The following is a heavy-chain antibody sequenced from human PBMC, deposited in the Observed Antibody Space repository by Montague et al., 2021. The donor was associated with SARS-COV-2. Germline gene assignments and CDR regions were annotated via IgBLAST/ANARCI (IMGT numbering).Heavy chain of an antibody. J-gene: IGHJ6*02. CDR1: SGSIRNYY. CDR2: IYDGGNV. CDR3: AAETDYYYYSLDV. Sequence: SETLSLTCAVSSGSIRNYYWSWIRKPPGRGLEWIAYIYDGGNVDYNRSLKIRVTILVDTCKNQFSLKLSSVTAADTAVYYCAAETDYYYYSLDVWGQGTTATVS. V-gene: IGHV4-59*08.